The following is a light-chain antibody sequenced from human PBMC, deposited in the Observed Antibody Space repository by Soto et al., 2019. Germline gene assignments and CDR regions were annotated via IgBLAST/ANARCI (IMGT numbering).Light chain of an antibody. V-gene: IGKV3-20*01. Sequence: EIVLTQSPDTLSLSPGERVTLSCRASQRMTNNFLAWFQQKPGLAPRLLIHGASTRASGVPDRFTGGGSGTGFVLTISRVETEDFAVYYCQQYGRSPFTFGQGTKLQIK. J-gene: IGKJ2*01. CDR3: QQYGRSPFT. CDR1: QRMTNNF. CDR2: GAS.